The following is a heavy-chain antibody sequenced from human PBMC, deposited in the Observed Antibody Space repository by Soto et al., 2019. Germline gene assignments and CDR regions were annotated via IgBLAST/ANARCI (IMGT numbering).Heavy chain of an antibody. CDR2: TYHSGST. CDR3: ARGIYSTSSFFDS. J-gene: IGHJ4*02. Sequence: QLQLQESGSGLVKPSQTLSLTCAVSGGSISDTDYSWSWIRQPPGKGLEWIGYTYHSGSTYYIPSLKSRVTISVDTSKNQISLKLNSVTAADTAVYYCARGIYSTSSFFDSWGQGTLVTVSS. V-gene: IGHV4-30-2*05. D-gene: IGHD6-6*01. CDR1: GGSISDTDYS.